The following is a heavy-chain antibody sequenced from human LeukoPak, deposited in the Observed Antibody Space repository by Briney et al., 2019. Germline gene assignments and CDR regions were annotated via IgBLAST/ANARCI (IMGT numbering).Heavy chain of an antibody. J-gene: IGHJ4*02. Sequence: GGSLRLSCAASGFTFSSYGMHWVRQAPGKGLEWVATITYDGSSEYYADSVKDRFTVSRDNSKNTLYLQMSSLKTEDTAVYYCAKRGDGGHKSLEYWGQGTLVIVSS. CDR2: ITYDGSSE. D-gene: IGHD3-16*01. V-gene: IGHV3-30*18. CDR3: AKRGDGGHKSLEY. CDR1: GFTFSSYG.